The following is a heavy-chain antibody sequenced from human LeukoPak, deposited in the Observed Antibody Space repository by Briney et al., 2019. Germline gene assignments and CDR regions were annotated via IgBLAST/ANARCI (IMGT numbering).Heavy chain of an antibody. Sequence: PGGSLRLSCAASGFTFSSYAMHWVRQAPGKGLEWVAVISYDGSNKYYADSVKGRFTISRDNAKNSLYLQMNSLRAEDTAVYYCAREPTQQPAPYYFDYWGQGTLVTVSS. J-gene: IGHJ4*02. D-gene: IGHD6-13*01. CDR2: ISYDGSNK. V-gene: IGHV3-30-3*01. CDR1: GFTFSSYA. CDR3: AREPTQQPAPYYFDY.